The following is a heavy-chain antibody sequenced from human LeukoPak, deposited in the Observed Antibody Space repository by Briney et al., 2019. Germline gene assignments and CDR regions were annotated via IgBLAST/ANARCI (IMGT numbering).Heavy chain of an antibody. CDR1: GGSFSGYY. CDR3: SRDTVAGNYFDS. Sequence: PSETLSLTCAVYGGSFSGYYWSWIRQPPGKGLEWIGEINHSGSTNYNPSLKSRVTISVDTSKNQFSLQLNSVTPEDTAVYYCSRDTVAGNYFDSWGQGTLVTVSS. D-gene: IGHD6-19*01. V-gene: IGHV4-34*01. J-gene: IGHJ4*02. CDR2: INHSGST.